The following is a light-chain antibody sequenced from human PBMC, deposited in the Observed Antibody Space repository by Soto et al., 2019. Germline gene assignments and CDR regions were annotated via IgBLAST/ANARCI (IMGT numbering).Light chain of an antibody. J-gene: IGKJ1*01. CDR2: KAS. Sequence: DIQMTQSPSTLSAFVGDRVTITCRASQRISTWLAWYKQKPGKAPNLLINKASSLQSEVPSRFSGSGSGTEFTLTISSLQPEDFATYYCQQYNSYSWTFGQGTKVDI. V-gene: IGKV1-5*03. CDR1: QRISTW. CDR3: QQYNSYSWT.